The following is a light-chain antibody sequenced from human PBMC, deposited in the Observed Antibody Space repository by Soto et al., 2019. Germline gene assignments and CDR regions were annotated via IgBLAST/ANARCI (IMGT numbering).Light chain of an antibody. V-gene: IGKV1-39*01. CDR1: QSIDTY. CDR2: AAS. CDR3: QQYYSYPLT. J-gene: IGKJ3*01. Sequence: DIQMTQSPSSLSASVGDSVTITCRASQSIDTYLNWYQLKPGKAPKLLIYAASTLQSGVPSRFSGSGSGTDFTLTISCLQSEDFATYYCQQYYSYPLTFGPGTKVDIK.